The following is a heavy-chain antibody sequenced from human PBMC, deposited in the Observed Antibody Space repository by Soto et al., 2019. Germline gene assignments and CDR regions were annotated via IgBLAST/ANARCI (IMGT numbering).Heavy chain of an antibody. CDR1: GGSVSSGSYC. V-gene: IGHV4-61*01. D-gene: IGHD3-22*01. CDR3: ARGDTVIVNRPTGVFQH. CDR2: IYYSGRT. Sequence: SPAQALTCTVSGGSVSSGSYCWSWILQPPGKGLEWMGYIYYSGRTNYNPALKSRVTISVDTPKNQFSLKLSSVTAADTAVYYCARGDTVIVNRPTGVFQHWGPGTLGTVSS. J-gene: IGHJ1*01.